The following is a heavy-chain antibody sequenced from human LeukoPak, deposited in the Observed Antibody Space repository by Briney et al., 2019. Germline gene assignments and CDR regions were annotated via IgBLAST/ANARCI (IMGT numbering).Heavy chain of an antibody. Sequence: GRSLRLSCAASGFTFSSYAMHWVRQAPGKGLEWVAVISYDGSNKYYADSVKGRFTISRDNSKNTLYLQMNSLRAEDTAVYYCARDFRITMIVVVITRAFDIWGQGTMVTVSS. CDR1: GFTFSSYA. D-gene: IGHD3-22*01. J-gene: IGHJ3*02. CDR2: ISYDGSNK. V-gene: IGHV3-30-3*01. CDR3: ARDFRITMIVVVITRAFDI.